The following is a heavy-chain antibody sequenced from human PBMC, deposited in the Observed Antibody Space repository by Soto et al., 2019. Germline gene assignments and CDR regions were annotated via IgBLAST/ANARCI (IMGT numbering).Heavy chain of an antibody. J-gene: IGHJ4*02. D-gene: IGHD6-13*01. CDR3: SRRGHTSSPT. CDR2: IYAGGNI. V-gene: IGHV3-66*04. Sequence: PGGSLRLSCAASGFTVSSNYMSWVRQAPGKGLEWVSVIYAGGNIHYADSVEGRFSISRDNSNNMLYLQMNSLRAEDTAVYYCSRRGHTSSPTWGQGTLVTVSS. CDR1: GFTVSSNY.